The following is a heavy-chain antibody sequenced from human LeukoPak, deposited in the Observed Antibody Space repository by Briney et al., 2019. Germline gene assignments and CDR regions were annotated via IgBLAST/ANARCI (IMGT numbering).Heavy chain of an antibody. D-gene: IGHD3-10*01. V-gene: IGHV3-66*01. CDR3: AKDDAWLRFGE. CDR1: EFSVGSNY. Sequence: GGSLRLSCAASEFSVGSNYMTWVRQAPGKGLEWVSLIYSGGSTYYADSVKGRFTISRDNSKNTLYLEVISLTADDTAAYYCAKDDAWLRFGEWSQGTLVTVSS. CDR2: IYSGGST. J-gene: IGHJ4*02.